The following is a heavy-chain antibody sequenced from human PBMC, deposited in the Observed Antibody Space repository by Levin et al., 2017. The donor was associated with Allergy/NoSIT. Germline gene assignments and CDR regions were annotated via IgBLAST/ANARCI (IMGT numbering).Heavy chain of an antibody. CDR2: IYHSGST. CDR3: ARGSATLDY. J-gene: IGHJ4*02. D-gene: IGHD1-26*01. Sequence: SETLSLTCAVSGGSISSGGYSWSWIRQPPGKGLEWIGYIYHSGSTYYNPSLKSRVTISVDRSKNQFSLKLSSVTAADTAVYYCARGSATLDYWGQGTLVTVSS. V-gene: IGHV4-30-2*01. CDR1: GGSISSGGYS.